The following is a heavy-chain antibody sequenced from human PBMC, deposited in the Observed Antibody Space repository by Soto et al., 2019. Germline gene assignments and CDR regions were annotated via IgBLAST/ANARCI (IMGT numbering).Heavy chain of an antibody. D-gene: IGHD2-21*02. V-gene: IGHV5-51*01. CDR1: GYSFTSYW. CDR2: IYPGDSDT. J-gene: IGHJ6*02. CDR3: ARLHRSGGDYWDDYYYGMDV. Sequence: SLKISCKGSGYSFTSYWIGWVRQMPGKGPEWMGIIYPGDSDTRYSPSFQGQVTISADKSISTAYLRWSSLKASDTAMYYCARLHRSGGDYWDDYYYGMDVWGQGTTVTVSS.